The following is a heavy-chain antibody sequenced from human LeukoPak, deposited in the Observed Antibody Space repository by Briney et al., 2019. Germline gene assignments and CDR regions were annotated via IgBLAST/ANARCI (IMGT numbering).Heavy chain of an antibody. V-gene: IGHV4-39*01. CDR1: GVSISSSSYY. CDR2: IYYSGST. Sequence: SETLSLTCTVSGVSISSSSYYWGWIRQPPGKGLEWIGSIYYSGSTYYNPSLKSRVTISVDTSKNQFSLKLSSVTAADTAVYYCARQRISTVTTQDYFDYWGQGTLVTVSS. D-gene: IGHD4-17*01. CDR3: ARQRISTVTTQDYFDY. J-gene: IGHJ4*02.